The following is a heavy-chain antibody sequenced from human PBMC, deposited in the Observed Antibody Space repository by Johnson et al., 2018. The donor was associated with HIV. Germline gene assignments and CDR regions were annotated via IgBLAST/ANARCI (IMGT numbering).Heavy chain of an antibody. J-gene: IGHJ3*02. CDR3: ATTTMTYYGPFEI. CDR1: GFAFSSYG. Sequence: VQLVESGGGLVQPGGFLRLSCAASGFAFSSYGMSWVRQAPGKGLEWVSDISASGDATYYADSVKGRFSISRDNSKTTLYLHMNSLRAGDTAIYYCATTTMTYYGPFEIWGQGTMVTVSS. D-gene: IGHD4-17*01. CDR2: ISASGDAT. V-gene: IGHV3-23*04.